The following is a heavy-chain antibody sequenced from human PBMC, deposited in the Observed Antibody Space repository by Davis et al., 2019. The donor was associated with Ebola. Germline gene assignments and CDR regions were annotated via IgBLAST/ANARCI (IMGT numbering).Heavy chain of an antibody. J-gene: IGHJ6*02. CDR1: GYTFTSYG. CDR3: ARDGPSYYGVDV. CDR2: INPSGGSS. Sequence: ASVKVSCKASGYTFTSYGISWVRQAPGQGLEWMGVINPSGGSSNYAQKFQARVTVTRDTSTSTVYMELSSLRSEDTAVYYCARDGPSYYGVDVWGQGTTVTVSS. V-gene: IGHV1-46*01.